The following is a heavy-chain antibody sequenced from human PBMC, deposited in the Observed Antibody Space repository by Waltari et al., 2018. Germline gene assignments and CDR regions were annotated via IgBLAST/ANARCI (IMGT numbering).Heavy chain of an antibody. CDR1: GYSISSGYY. V-gene: IGHV4-38-2*01. J-gene: IGHJ5*02. CDR2: IYHSGST. CDR3: ARHGPNWFDP. Sequence: QVQLQESGPGLVKPSETLSLTCAVSGYSISSGYYWGWIRQPPGKGLEWIGSIYHSGSTYYNPSLKSRVTISVDTSKNQFSLELSSVTAADTAVYYCARHGPNWFDPWGQGTLVTVSS.